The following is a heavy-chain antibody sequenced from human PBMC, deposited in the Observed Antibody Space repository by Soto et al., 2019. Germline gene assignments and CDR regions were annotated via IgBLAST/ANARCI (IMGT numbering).Heavy chain of an antibody. CDR1: GYTFTSYG. CDR2: ISAYNGNT. V-gene: IGHV1-18*01. Sequence: ASVKVSCKASGYTFTSYGISWVRQAPGQGLEWMGWISAYNGNTNYAQKLQGRVTMTTDTSTSTAYMELRSLRSDDTAVYYCARDLRNIVATVYFDYWGQGTLVTVSS. CDR3: ARDLRNIVATVYFDY. D-gene: IGHD5-12*01. J-gene: IGHJ4*02.